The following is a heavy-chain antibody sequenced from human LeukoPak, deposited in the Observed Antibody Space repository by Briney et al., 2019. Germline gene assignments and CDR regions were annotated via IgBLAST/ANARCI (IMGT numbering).Heavy chain of an antibody. V-gene: IGHV4-39*07. CDR3: ASWGRRGSWFDP. J-gene: IGHJ5*02. CDR1: GGSISSYSYY. D-gene: IGHD1-26*01. Sequence: SETLSLTCTVSGGSISSYSYYWGWIRQPPGKGLEWIGSIYYSGSTYYNPSLKSRITTSVDTSKNQFSLNLNSVTAADTAVYYCASWGRRGSWFDPWGQGTLVTVSS. CDR2: IYYSGST.